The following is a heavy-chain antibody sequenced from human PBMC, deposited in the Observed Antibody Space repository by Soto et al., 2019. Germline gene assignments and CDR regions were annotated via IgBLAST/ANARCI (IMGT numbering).Heavy chain of an antibody. D-gene: IGHD2-15*01. V-gene: IGHV3-30-3*01. J-gene: IGHJ6*02. CDR1: GFTFRNHA. CDR3: ARGDREDILVVVGARPGEYGIDI. Sequence: QVQLVESGGGVVQPGGSLRLSCAASGFTFRNHAMHWVRQAPGKGLECLAVIAYAGSNAFYRDSVKGRFTISRDNSKNTLYLHMNRLRSEDTGVYYCARGDREDILVVVGARPGEYGIDIWGQGTTVSVSS. CDR2: IAYAGSNA.